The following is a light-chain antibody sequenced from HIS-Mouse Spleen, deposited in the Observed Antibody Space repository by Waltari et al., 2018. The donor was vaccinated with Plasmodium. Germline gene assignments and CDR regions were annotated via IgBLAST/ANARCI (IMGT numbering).Light chain of an antibody. CDR1: QDISNY. CDR3: QQYDNLPYT. CDR2: DAS. Sequence: DIQMTQSPSSLSASVGDRVTITCQASQDISNYLNWYQQKPGKAPKRLIYDASNLETGVPSRFSGSGSWTDFTFTISILQPEDIATYYCQQYDNLPYTFGQGTKLEIK. V-gene: IGKV1-33*01. J-gene: IGKJ2*01.